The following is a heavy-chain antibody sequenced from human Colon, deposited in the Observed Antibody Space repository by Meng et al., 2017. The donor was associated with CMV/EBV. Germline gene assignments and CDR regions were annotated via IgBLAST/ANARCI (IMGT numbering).Heavy chain of an antibody. CDR3: AGVTAARLNGMDV. CDR1: GGSISSYY. J-gene: IGHJ6*02. D-gene: IGHD6-6*01. CDR2: IYYSGST. Sequence: GSLRLACNVSGGSISSYYWRWVRQPPGNGLEWIGFIYYSGSTNYHPSLKSRVTISVDTSKTQFALKLSSGTAADTAVYYCAGVTAARLNGMDVWGQGTTVTVSS. V-gene: IGHV4-59*01.